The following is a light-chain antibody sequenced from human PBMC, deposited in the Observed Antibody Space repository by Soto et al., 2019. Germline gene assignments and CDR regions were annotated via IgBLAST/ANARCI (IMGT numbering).Light chain of an antibody. CDR3: HHRVNWPT. V-gene: IGKV3-11*01. CDR2: DAT. J-gene: IGKJ3*01. Sequence: EIMLTQSPATLSLSPGERAILSCRASQNVNRYLGWYQQKPGQAPRLLIYDATNRATGIPARFSGSGSGTDFSLTISSLEPEDFAVYYCHHRVNWPTFGPGTKVDMK. CDR1: QNVNRY.